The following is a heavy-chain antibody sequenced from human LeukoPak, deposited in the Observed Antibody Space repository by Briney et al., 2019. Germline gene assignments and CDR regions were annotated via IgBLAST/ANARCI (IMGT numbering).Heavy chain of an antibody. V-gene: IGHV1-24*01. CDR3: ASGKSGELLDY. CDR1: GYTLTELS. CDR2: FDLEDGKT. J-gene: IGHJ4*02. D-gene: IGHD1-7*01. Sequence: ASVKVSCKVSGYTLTELSMHWVRQAPGKGLEWMGGFDLEDGKTIYAQKFRGRVTMTEDTSTDTAYMELGSLRSEDTAVYYCASGKSGELLDYWGQGTLVSVSS.